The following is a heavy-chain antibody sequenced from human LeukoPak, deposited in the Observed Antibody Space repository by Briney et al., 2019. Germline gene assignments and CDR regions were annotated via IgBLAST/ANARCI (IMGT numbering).Heavy chain of an antibody. J-gene: IGHJ4*02. D-gene: IGHD3-3*01. CDR3: AREESAYYRKF. CDR2: IYYDGSRR. Sequence: GGSLRLSCAASGFTFSSYGMHWVRQAPGKGLEWVAVIYYDGSRRLYADSVKGRFTISRDDSKNTLFLEMNSLSAEDTAVYYCAREESAYYRKFWGQGTLLTVSS. V-gene: IGHV3-33*01. CDR1: GFTFSSYG.